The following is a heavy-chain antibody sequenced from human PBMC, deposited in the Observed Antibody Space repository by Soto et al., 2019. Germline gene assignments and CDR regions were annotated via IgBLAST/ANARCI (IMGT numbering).Heavy chain of an antibody. CDR3: ARLVYYGSENYFDY. D-gene: IGHD3-10*01. J-gene: IGHJ4*02. CDR1: GGSISSYY. CDR2: IYYSGST. Sequence: QVQLQESGPGLVKPSETLSLTCTVSGGSISSYYWSWIRQPPGKGLEWIGYIYYSGSTNYNPSLKSRVTXXVXTXXNQFSLKLSSVTAADTAVYYCARLVYYGSENYFDYWGQGTLVTVSS. V-gene: IGHV4-59*01.